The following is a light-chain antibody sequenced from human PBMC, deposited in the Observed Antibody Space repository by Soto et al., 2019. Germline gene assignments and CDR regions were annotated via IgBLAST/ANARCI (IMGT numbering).Light chain of an antibody. V-gene: IGKV1-27*01. Sequence: DIQMTQSPSSLSASVGDRVTITCRASQGISSYLAWYQQKPGKVPELLIYATSTLQTGVPSRFSGSGFGTDFTLTISSLQPEDVATYYCQKYNSAPFTFGHGTKVDIK. CDR2: ATS. J-gene: IGKJ3*01. CDR1: QGISSY. CDR3: QKYNSAPFT.